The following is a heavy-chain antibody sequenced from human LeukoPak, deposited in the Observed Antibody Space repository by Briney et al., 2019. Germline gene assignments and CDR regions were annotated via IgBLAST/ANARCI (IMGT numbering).Heavy chain of an antibody. J-gene: IGHJ3*02. CDR2: MNPNSGNT. Sequence: ASVKVSCKASGYTFTSYDINWVRQATGQGLEWMGWMNPNSGNTGYAQKFQGRVTMTRDTSISTAYMELSRLRSDDTAVYYCARGRTPRAIWGQGTMVTVSS. CDR1: GYTFTSYD. V-gene: IGHV1-8*01. D-gene: IGHD2-2*01. CDR3: ARGRTPRAI.